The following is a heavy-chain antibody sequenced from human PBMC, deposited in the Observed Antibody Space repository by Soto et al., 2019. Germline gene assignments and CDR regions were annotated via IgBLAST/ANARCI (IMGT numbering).Heavy chain of an antibody. CDR3: AKDRDTRYFDWLSGGFDY. CDR2: ISGSGGST. Sequence: ESGGGLVQPGGSLRLSCAASGFTFSSYAMSWVRQAPGKGLEWVSAISGSGGSTYYADSVKGRFTISRDNSKNTLFLQMNSLRAEDTAVYYCAKDRDTRYFDWLSGGFDYWGQGALVTVSS. D-gene: IGHD3-9*01. J-gene: IGHJ4*02. V-gene: IGHV3-23*01. CDR1: GFTFSSYA.